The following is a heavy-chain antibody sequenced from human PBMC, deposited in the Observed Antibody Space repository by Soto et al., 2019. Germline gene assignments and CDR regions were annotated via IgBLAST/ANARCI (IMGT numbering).Heavy chain of an antibody. J-gene: IGHJ5*02. Sequence: SXTLSLTCTVSGVSIINSSYYWGWIRRPPGKGLEWIGTIYYSGITYYNPSLKSRVTITKDTSKNQVVLTMTNMDPVDTATYYCAKSGSSGWYGWFDHWGQGTLVTVSS. CDR2: IYYSGIT. V-gene: IGHV4-39*06. CDR3: AKSGSSGWYGWFDH. CDR1: GVSIINSSYY. D-gene: IGHD6-19*01.